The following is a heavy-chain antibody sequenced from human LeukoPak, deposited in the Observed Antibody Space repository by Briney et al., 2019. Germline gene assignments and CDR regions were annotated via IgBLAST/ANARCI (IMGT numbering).Heavy chain of an antibody. CDR3: AKTSALAGDPFDY. V-gene: IGHV3-23*01. D-gene: IGHD6-19*01. Sequence: PGGSLRLSCAASGFTFSSYAMSWVRQAPGKGLEWVSAISGSGGSTYYADSVKGRFTISRDNSENTLYLQMNSLRAEDTAVYYCAKTSALAGDPFDYWGQGTLVTVSS. CDR2: ISGSGGST. CDR1: GFTFSSYA. J-gene: IGHJ4*02.